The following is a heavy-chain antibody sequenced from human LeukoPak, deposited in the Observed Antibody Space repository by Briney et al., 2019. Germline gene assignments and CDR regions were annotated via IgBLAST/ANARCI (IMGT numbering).Heavy chain of an antibody. CDR1: GFTFSSYA. Sequence: HPGGSLRLSCAASGFTFSSYAMSWVRQAPGKGLEWVSAISGSGGSTYYADSVKGRFTISRDNSKNTLYLQMNSLRAEDTAVYYCARDMAPTSYYYYYGMDVWGQGTTVTVSS. CDR3: ARDMAPTSYYYYYGMDV. J-gene: IGHJ6*02. D-gene: IGHD3-10*01. CDR2: ISGSGGST. V-gene: IGHV3-23*01.